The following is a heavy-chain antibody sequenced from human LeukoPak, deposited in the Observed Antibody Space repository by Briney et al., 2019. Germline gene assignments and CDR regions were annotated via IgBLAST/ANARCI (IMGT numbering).Heavy chain of an antibody. J-gene: IGHJ6*03. Sequence: GASVKVSCKASGYTFTDFGISWVRQAPGQGLEWMGGIIPIFGTANYAQKFQGRVTITADESTSTAYMELSSLRSEDTAVYYCASERRHHYYYMDVWGKGTTVTVSS. CDR2: IIPIFGTA. V-gene: IGHV1-69*13. CDR1: GYTFTDFG. CDR3: ASERRHHYYYMDV.